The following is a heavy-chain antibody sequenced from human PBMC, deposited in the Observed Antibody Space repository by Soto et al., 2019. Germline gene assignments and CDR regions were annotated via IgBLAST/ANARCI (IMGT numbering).Heavy chain of an antibody. D-gene: IGHD3-16*01. J-gene: IGHJ5*02. Sequence: QVLLQESGPGLVKPSGTLSLTCAVSGGSINTSKWWSWVRQPPGKGLEWIGEIYRSGTTNYNPSLKSRVTISVDKSKNQFSLKLSSVTAADTAVYYCASGLGTARGNWFDPWGQGTLVTVSS. CDR1: GGSINTSKW. CDR3: ASGLGTARGNWFDP. V-gene: IGHV4-4*02. CDR2: IYRSGTT.